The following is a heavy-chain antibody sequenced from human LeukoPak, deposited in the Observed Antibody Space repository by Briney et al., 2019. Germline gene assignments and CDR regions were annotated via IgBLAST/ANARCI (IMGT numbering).Heavy chain of an antibody. Sequence: GASVKVSCKASGYTFTSYDINWVRQAPGQGLEWMGWMNPNSGNTGYAQKFQGRVTMTRNTSISTAYMELSSLRSEDTAVYYCARVWDFGVVIPPLSLDVWGKGTTVTVSS. J-gene: IGHJ6*04. D-gene: IGHD3-3*01. CDR2: MNPNSGNT. V-gene: IGHV1-8*01. CDR1: GYTFTSYD. CDR3: ARVWDFGVVIPPLSLDV.